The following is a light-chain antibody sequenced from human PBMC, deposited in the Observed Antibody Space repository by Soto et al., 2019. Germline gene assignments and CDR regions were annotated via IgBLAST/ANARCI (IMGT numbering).Light chain of an antibody. CDR3: QQSHSTPWT. Sequence: DIQMTQSPSSLSASVGDRITINCRASQTISTYLNWYQQQPGKAPKLLIYGASTLQSGVPSRFTGSGSGTDFTLTISSLQPDDFATYHCQQSHSTPWTFGQGTKVEI. CDR2: GAS. J-gene: IGKJ1*01. V-gene: IGKV1-39*01. CDR1: QTISTY.